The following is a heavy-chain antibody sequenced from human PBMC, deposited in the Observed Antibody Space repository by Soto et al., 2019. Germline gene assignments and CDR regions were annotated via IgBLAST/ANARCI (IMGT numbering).Heavy chain of an antibody. J-gene: IGHJ5*02. D-gene: IGHD6-25*01. CDR2: INHSGST. V-gene: IGHV4-34*01. CDR1: GGSFSGYY. CDR3: ATHRAGPSWLDP. Sequence: SETLSLTCAVYGGSFSGYYWSWIRQPPGKGLEWIGEINHSGSTNYNPSLKSRVTISVDTSKNQFSLKLSSVTVADTAVYYCATHRAGPSWLDPWGQGTLVTVSS.